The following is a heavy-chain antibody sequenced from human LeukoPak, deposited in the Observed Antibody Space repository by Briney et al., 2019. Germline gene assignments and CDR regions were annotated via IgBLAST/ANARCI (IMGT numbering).Heavy chain of an antibody. J-gene: IGHJ4*02. V-gene: IGHV4-4*07. CDR3: ARDPAVDDYGDYYFDY. D-gene: IGHD4-17*01. Sequence: PSETLSLTCTVSGGSISSYYWSWIRRPAGKGLEWIGRIYTSGSTNYNPSLKSRVTMSVDTSKNQFSLKLSSVTAADTAVYYCARDPAVDDYGDYYFDYWGQGTLVTVSS. CDR1: GGSISSYY. CDR2: IYTSGST.